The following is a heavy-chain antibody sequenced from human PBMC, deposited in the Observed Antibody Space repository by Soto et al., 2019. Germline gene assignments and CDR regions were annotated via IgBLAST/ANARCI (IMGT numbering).Heavy chain of an antibody. CDR1: GGTFSSYT. V-gene: IGHV1-69*04. D-gene: IGHD3-22*01. CDR3: ARDLPRYYYDSSGYPPSGMDV. J-gene: IGHJ6*02. Sequence: SVKVSWKAAGGTFSSYTISWVRQAPGQGLEWMGRIIPILGIANYAQKFQGRVTITADKSTSTAYTELSSLRSEDTAVYYCARDLPRYYYDSSGYPPSGMDVWGQGTTVTVSS. CDR2: IIPILGIA.